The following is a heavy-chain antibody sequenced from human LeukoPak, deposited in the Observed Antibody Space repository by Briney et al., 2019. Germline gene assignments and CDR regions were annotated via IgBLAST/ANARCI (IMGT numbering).Heavy chain of an antibody. Sequence: GGSLRLSCAASGFTFSSYEMDWVRQAPGKGLEWVSYISSSGSTIYYADSVKGRFTISRDNAKNSLYLQMNSLRAEDTAVYYCARFHLSYDYVWGSCRYDYYFDYWGQGTLVTVSS. V-gene: IGHV3-48*03. CDR3: ARFHLSYDYVWGSCRYDYYFDY. D-gene: IGHD3-16*02. J-gene: IGHJ4*02. CDR1: GFTFSSYE. CDR2: ISSSGSTI.